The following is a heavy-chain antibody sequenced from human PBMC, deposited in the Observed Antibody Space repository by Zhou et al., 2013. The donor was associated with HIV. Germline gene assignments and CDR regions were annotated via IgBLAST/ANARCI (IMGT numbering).Heavy chain of an antibody. CDR1: GYTFTDYY. V-gene: IGHV1-8*02. D-gene: IGHD3-22*01. CDR2: INPDSGNT. Sequence: QVQLVQSGAEVKKPGASVKVSCKTSGYTFTDYYIHWMRQVTGQGPEWMGWINPDSGNTGYAQKFQGRVTMTRNTSISTAYMELSSLRSEDTAVYYCARILNTMIEGWYFDLWGRGTLVTVSS. CDR3: ARILNTMIEGWYFDL. J-gene: IGHJ2*01.